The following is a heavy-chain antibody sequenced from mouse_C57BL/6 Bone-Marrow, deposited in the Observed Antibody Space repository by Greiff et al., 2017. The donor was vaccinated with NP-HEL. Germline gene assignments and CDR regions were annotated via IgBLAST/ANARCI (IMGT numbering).Heavy chain of an antibody. D-gene: IGHD2-1*01. J-gene: IGHJ4*01. Sequence: QVQLQQPGAELVKPGASVKLSCKASGYTFTSYWMHWVKQRPGQGLEWIGMIHPNSGSTNYNEKFKSKATLTVDKSSSTAYMQLSSLTSEDSAVXYCARVYPYYAMDYWGQGTSVTVSS. CDR3: ARVYPYYAMDY. V-gene: IGHV1-64*01. CDR1: GYTFTSYW. CDR2: IHPNSGST.